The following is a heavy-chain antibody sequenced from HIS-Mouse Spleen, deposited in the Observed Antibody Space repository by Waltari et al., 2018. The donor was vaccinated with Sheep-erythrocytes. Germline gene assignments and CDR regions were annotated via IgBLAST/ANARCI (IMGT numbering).Heavy chain of an antibody. D-gene: IGHD2-2*01. Sequence: QVQLVQSGAEVKKPGSSVKVSCKASGGTFSSYAISWVRQAPGQGLEWMGRIIPILGIANYAQKFQGRVTITADKSTSTAYMELSSLRSEDTAVYYCARGSEDIVVVPAASYYYYGMDVWGQGTTVTVSS. CDR2: IIPILGIA. CDR3: ARGSEDIVVVPAASYYYYGMDV. V-gene: IGHV1-69*04. J-gene: IGHJ6*02. CDR1: GGTFSSYA.